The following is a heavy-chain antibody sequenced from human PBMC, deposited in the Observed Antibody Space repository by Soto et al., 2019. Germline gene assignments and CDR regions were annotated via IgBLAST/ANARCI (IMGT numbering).Heavy chain of an antibody. CDR3: ARVLVVPAAMLGYYYYYGMDV. Sequence: QVQLVQSGAEVKKPGASVKVSCKASGYTFTSYGISWVRQAPGQGLEWMGWISAYNGNTNYAQKLQGRVTMTTDTSTSTAYMELRSLRSDDTAVYYCARVLVVPAAMLGYYYYYGMDVWGQGTTVTVSS. D-gene: IGHD2-2*01. CDR2: ISAYNGNT. V-gene: IGHV1-18*01. J-gene: IGHJ6*02. CDR1: GYTFTSYG.